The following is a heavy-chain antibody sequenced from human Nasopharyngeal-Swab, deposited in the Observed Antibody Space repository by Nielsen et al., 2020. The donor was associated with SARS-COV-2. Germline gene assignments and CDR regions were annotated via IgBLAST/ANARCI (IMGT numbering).Heavy chain of an antibody. D-gene: IGHD4-11*01. Sequence: SETLSLTCTVSGGSVSSGSYYWSWIRQPPGKGLEWIGYIYYSGSTNYNPSLKSRVTISVDTSKNQFSLKLSSVTAADTAVYFCARDASNYGYYYYYYGMDVWGQGTTVTVSS. V-gene: IGHV4-61*01. CDR3: ARDASNYGYYYYYYGMDV. CDR2: IYYSGST. CDR1: GGSVSSGSYY. J-gene: IGHJ6*02.